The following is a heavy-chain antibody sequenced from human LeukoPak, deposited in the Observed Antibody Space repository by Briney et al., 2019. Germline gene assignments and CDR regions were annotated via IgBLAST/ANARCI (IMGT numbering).Heavy chain of an antibody. D-gene: IGHD3-22*01. V-gene: IGHV4-34*09. CDR1: GGSFSGYY. CDR2: INHSGST. CDR3: ARQNYYDSSGYSSLDY. Sequence: SETLSLTCAVYGGSFSGYYWSWIRQPPGKGLEWIGEINHSGSTNYNPSLKSQVTISVDTSKNQFSLKLSSVTAADTAVYYCARQNYYDSSGYSSLDYWGQGTLVTVSS. J-gene: IGHJ4*02.